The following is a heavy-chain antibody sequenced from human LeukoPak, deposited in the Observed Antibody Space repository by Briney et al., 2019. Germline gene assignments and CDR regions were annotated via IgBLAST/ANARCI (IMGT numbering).Heavy chain of an antibody. CDR2: ISSSAYTM. D-gene: IGHD6-6*01. CDR3: ASGSARPYYYYYMDV. Sequence: GGSLRLSCEASGFTLSDYHMSWIRQAPGKGLEWVSQISSSAYTMHHADSVKGRFTISRDNAKNSLYLQMNSLRAEDTAVYYCASGSARPYYYYYMDVWGKGTTVTVSS. CDR1: GFTLSDYH. J-gene: IGHJ6*03. V-gene: IGHV3-11*01.